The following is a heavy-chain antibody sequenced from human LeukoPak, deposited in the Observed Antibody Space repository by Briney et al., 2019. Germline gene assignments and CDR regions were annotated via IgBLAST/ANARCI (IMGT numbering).Heavy chain of an antibody. CDR1: GFTVTTY. CDR2: IYSGGST. D-gene: IGHD4-17*01. J-gene: IGHJ4*02. CDR3: VRPPTGDYGY. V-gene: IGHV3-66*04. Sequence: PGGSLRLSCAASGFTVTTYMSWVRRAPGKGLEWVSLIYSGGSTNYADSVKGRFTISRDNSKNTLDLQMNSLRGEDTAVYYCVRPPTGDYGYGGQGTLVTVSS.